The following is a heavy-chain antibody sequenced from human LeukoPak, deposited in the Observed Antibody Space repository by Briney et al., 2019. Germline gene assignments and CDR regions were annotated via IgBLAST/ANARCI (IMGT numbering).Heavy chain of an antibody. CDR2: ISSTSSTI. Sequence: GGSLRLSCATSGFTFSSYSMNWVRQAPGKGLEWVSNISSTSSTIYYADSVKGRFTISRDNAKNSLYLQMNSLRAEDTAVYYCAREGLRGYYDSSGYYRNDYWGQGTLVTVSS. V-gene: IGHV3-48*01. D-gene: IGHD3-22*01. CDR1: GFTFSSYS. J-gene: IGHJ4*02. CDR3: AREGLRGYYDSSGYYRNDY.